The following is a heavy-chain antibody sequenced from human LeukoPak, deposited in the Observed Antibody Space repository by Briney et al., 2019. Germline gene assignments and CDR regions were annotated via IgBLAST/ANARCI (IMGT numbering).Heavy chain of an antibody. CDR1: GGSFSGYY. CDR2: INHNGST. CDR3: ARTGGPIYCSGGSCSTRPALRYYYYYGMDV. Sequence: SETLSLTCAVYGGSFSGYYWSWIRQPPGKGLEWIGEINHNGSTNYNPSLKSRVTISVDTSNNKFSLHLSSVTAADTAVYYCARTGGPIYCSGGSCSTRPALRYYYYYGMDVWGKGTTVTVSS. V-gene: IGHV4-34*01. D-gene: IGHD2-15*01. J-gene: IGHJ6*04.